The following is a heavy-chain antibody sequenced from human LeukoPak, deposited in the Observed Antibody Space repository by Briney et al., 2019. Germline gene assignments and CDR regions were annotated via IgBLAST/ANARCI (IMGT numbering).Heavy chain of an antibody. CDR1: GFTFRRYS. D-gene: IGHD3-10*01. J-gene: IGHJ4*02. CDR2: ISGSGRST. V-gene: IGHV3-23*01. CDR3: ASLDGGSGSYTVPDY. Sequence: GGSLRLSCAASGFTFRRYSMNWVRQAPGKGLEGVSAISGSGRSTYYADSVKGRFTISRDNSKNTLYLQMNSLRAEDTAVYYCASLDGGSGSYTVPDYWGQGTLVTVSS.